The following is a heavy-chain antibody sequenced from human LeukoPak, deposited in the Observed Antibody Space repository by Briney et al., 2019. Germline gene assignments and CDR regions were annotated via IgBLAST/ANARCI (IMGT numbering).Heavy chain of an antibody. CDR3: ARLFDGSGYGAFDI. CDR2: LYSDGSK. CDR1: GFTVSSNY. J-gene: IGHJ3*02. D-gene: IGHD3-3*01. V-gene: IGHV3-66*02. Sequence: PGGSLRLSCAASGFTVSSNYMGWVRQAPGEGLDWVSVLYSDGSKYYPDSVKGRFTISRDNSQNTLYLQLDSLRAEDTAVYYCARLFDGSGYGAFDIWGQGTMVTVSS.